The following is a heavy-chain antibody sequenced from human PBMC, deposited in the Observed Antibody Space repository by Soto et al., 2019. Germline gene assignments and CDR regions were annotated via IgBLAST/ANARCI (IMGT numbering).Heavy chain of an antibody. CDR3: AHRLGWNAFQGYFDY. V-gene: IGHV2-5*02. J-gene: IGHJ4*02. CDR2: IYWDDDK. D-gene: IGHD1-1*01. Sequence: SGPTLVNPTQTLTLTCTFSGFSLDTPGVALGWIRQPPGKALECLALIYWDDDKRYSPSLKSRLTITKDTSKNQVVLTLTNMDPVDTATYYCAHRLGWNAFQGYFDYWGQGSLVTVSS. CDR1: GFSLDTPGVA.